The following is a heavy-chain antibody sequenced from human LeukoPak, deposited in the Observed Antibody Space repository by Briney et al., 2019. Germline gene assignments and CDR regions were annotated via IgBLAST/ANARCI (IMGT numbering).Heavy chain of an antibody. CDR1: GYTFTSYG. Sequence: ASVKVSCKASGYTFTSYGISWVRQAPGQGLEWMGWISAYNGNTNYAQKLQGRVTMTTDTSTSTAYMELMSLRSDDTAVYYCASEGMVRGVIISVAYWGQGTLVTVSS. CDR3: ASEGMVRGVIISVAY. V-gene: IGHV1-18*01. CDR2: ISAYNGNT. J-gene: IGHJ4*02. D-gene: IGHD3-10*01.